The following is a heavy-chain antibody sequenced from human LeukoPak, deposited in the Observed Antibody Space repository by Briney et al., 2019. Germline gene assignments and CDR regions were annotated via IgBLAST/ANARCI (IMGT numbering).Heavy chain of an antibody. V-gene: IGHV3-7*01. J-gene: IGHJ3*01. CDR2: IKQDGSQK. D-gene: IGHD2-2*01. CDR1: GFTFSSYG. CDR3: ARDADIGGVSADMWYDGLDV. Sequence: GGSLRLSCAASGFTFSSYGMHWVRQAPGKGLEWVANIKQDGSQKSYVDSVKGRFTISRDNAKNSGYLQMNSLRAEDTAVYYCARDADIGGVSADMWYDGLDVWGQGTMVTVSS.